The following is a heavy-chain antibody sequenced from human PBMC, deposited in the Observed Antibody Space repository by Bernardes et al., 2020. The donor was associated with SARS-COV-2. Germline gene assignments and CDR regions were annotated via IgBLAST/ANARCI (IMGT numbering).Heavy chain of an antibody. V-gene: IGHV3-11*01. J-gene: IGHJ6*02. Sequence: GGSLRLSCAASGFTFSDYYMSWIRQAPGKGLEWVSYISSSGSTIYYADSVKGRFTISRDNAKNSLYLQMNSLRAEDTAVYYCARDKGYCSSTSCAGHYYYYGMDVWGQGTTVTVSS. CDR2: ISSSGSTI. CDR1: GFTFSDYY. CDR3: ARDKGYCSSTSCAGHYYYYGMDV. D-gene: IGHD2-2*01.